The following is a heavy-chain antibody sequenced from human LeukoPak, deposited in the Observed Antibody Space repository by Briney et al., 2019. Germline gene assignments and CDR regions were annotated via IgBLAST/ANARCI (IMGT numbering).Heavy chain of an antibody. J-gene: IGHJ4*02. Sequence: GGSLRLSCAASGFTFSSYSMNWVRQAPGKGLEWVSSISSSSSYIYYADSVKGRFTISRDNAKNSLYLKMNSLRAEDTAVYYCARLFYGSGSSKYYFDYWGLGTLVTVSS. CDR1: GFTFSSYS. D-gene: IGHD3-10*01. CDR2: ISSSSSYI. V-gene: IGHV3-21*01. CDR3: ARLFYGSGSSKYYFDY.